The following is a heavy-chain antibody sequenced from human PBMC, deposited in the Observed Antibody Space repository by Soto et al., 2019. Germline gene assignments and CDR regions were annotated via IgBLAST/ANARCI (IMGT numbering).Heavy chain of an antibody. J-gene: IGHJ3*01. CDR1: GDSFSSNGVA. CDR2: TYYRSKWYN. V-gene: IGHV6-1*01. Sequence: SQTLSLTCAISGDSFSSNGVAWNWIRQSPSRGLEWLGRTYYRSKWYNDYAVSVKSRITVNPDTSKNQFSLQLSSVTPEDTAVYHCARGKYSGFDVSGQGTIVTV. D-gene: IGHD2-15*01. CDR3: ARGKYSGFDV.